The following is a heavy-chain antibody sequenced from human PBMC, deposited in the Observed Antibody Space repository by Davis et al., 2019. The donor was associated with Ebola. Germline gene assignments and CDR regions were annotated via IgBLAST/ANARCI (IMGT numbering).Heavy chain of an antibody. V-gene: IGHV3-30-3*01. Sequence: GESLKISCAASGFTVSSNYMSWVRQAPGKGLEWVAVISYDGSNKYYADSVKGRFTISRDNSKNTLYLQMNSLRAEDTAVYYCARDIKPGIVGATRGGYFQHWGQGTLVTVSS. D-gene: IGHD1-26*01. CDR3: ARDIKPGIVGATRGGYFQH. CDR2: ISYDGSNK. J-gene: IGHJ1*01. CDR1: GFTVSSNY.